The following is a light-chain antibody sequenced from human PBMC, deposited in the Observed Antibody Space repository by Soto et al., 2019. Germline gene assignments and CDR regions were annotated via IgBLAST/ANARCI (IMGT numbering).Light chain of an antibody. V-gene: IGLV1-44*01. CDR2: TDN. Sequence: QAVVTQPPSASGTPGQRVTISCSGSSSNIGTYTVNWYQQLPGTAPKLLIYTDNQRPSGVPDRFSGSKSGASASLAISGLQSEDEADYYCAAWDDSLFAMVFGGGTKLTVL. CDR1: SSNIGTYT. J-gene: IGLJ2*01. CDR3: AAWDDSLFAMV.